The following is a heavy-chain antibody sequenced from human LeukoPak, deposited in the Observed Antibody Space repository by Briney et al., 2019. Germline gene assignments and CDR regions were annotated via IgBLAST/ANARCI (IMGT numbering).Heavy chain of an antibody. V-gene: IGHV3-74*01. D-gene: IGHD6-6*01. CDR2: ISPDGSTT. CDR1: GFTFSNYW. CDR3: AREYSSSSGRAFDY. Sequence: GGSLRLSCAASGFTFSNYWMHWVRQGPEKGLVWVSRISPDGSTTTYADSVKGRFIISRDSAQNTVYLQMSSLRLEDTAVYYCAREYSSSSGRAFDYWGQGTLVTASS. J-gene: IGHJ4*02.